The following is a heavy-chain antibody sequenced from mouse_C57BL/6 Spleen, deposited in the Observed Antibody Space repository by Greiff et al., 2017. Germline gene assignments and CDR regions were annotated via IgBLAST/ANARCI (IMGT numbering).Heavy chain of an antibody. CDR3: AREGDYYGSTYVDY. CDR1: GYTFTSYW. CDR2: IYPSDSDT. J-gene: IGHJ2*01. V-gene: IGHV1-61*01. D-gene: IGHD1-1*01. Sequence: QVQLQQPGAELVRPGSSVKLSCKASGYTFTSYWMDWVKQRPGQGLEWIGNIYPSDSDTHYNQKFKDKATLTVDKSSSTAYMQLSSLTSEDSAVYYCAREGDYYGSTYVDYWGQGTTLTVSS.